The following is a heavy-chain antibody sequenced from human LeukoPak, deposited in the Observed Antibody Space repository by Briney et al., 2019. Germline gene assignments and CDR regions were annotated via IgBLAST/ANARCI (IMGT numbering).Heavy chain of an antibody. CDR2: VYSSGNT. CDR3: VRDRELTY. V-gene: IGHV4-4*08. J-gene: IGHJ4*02. D-gene: IGHD3-10*01. CDR1: GGSFSGYY. Sequence: SETLSLTCAVYGGSFSGYYWSWIRQPPGKGLEWIGYVYSSGNTNYSPSLKGRAIISADTSKNQFSLKLTSVTAADTAVYYCVRDRELTYWGQGILVTVSS.